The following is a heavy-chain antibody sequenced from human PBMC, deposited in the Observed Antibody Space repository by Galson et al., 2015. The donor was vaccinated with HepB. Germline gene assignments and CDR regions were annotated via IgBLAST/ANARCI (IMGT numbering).Heavy chain of an antibody. CDR3: ARKGGSLHDWFDP. D-gene: IGHD3-16*01. CDR1: GGTFSSYA. CDR2: IIPIFGTA. V-gene: IGHV1-69*13. Sequence: SVKVSCKASGGTFSSYAISWVRQAPGQGLEWMGGIIPIFGTANYAQKFQGRVTITADESTSTAYMELSSLRSEDTAVYYCARKGGSLHDWFDPWGQGTLVTVSS. J-gene: IGHJ5*02.